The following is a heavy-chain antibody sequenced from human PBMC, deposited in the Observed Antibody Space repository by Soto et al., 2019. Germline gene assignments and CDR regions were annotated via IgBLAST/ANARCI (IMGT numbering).Heavy chain of an antibody. J-gene: IGHJ4*02. CDR2: IYYSGST. Sequence: SETLSLTCTVSGGSISSGGYYWSWIRQHPGKGLEWIGYIYYSGSTYYNPSLKSRVTISVDTSKNQFSLKLSSVTAADTAVYYCARSPSYDFWSGYFYFDYWGQGTLVTVSS. V-gene: IGHV4-31*03. CDR1: GGSISSGGYY. CDR3: ARSPSYDFWSGYFYFDY. D-gene: IGHD3-3*01.